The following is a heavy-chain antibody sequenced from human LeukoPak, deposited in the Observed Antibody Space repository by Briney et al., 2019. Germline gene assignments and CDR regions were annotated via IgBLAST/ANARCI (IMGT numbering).Heavy chain of an antibody. CDR1: GGSISSSSHY. CDR2: IYYKGSI. J-gene: IGHJ4*02. CDR3: ARQGGSGTFYVDY. Sequence: PSETLSLTCSVSGGSISSSSHYWGWIRQPPGKGLEWIGTIYYKGSIYYNPSLKSRVTISVDTSKNQFSLKPTSVTAADTAVYYCARQGGSGTFYVDYWGQGTLVSVSS. D-gene: IGHD3-10*01. V-gene: IGHV4-39*01.